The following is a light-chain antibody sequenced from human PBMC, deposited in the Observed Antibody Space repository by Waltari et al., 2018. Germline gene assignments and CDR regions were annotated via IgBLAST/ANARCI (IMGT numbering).Light chain of an antibody. V-gene: IGLV2-8*01. Sequence: QSALTQPPSASGSPGQSVTISCTGTSSDVGGYNYVSWYQQPPGRAPKRMIYEVSKRPSGVPERFSGSKSGNTASLTVSGLQAEDESDYYCSSYAGSNNWVFGGGTKLTVL. J-gene: IGLJ3*02. CDR3: SSYAGSNNWV. CDR2: EVS. CDR1: SSDVGGYNY.